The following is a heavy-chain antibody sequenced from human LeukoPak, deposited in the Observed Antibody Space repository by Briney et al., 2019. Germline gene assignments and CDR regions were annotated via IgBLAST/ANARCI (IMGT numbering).Heavy chain of an antibody. V-gene: IGHV4-34*01. J-gene: IGHJ4*02. Sequence: PSETLSLTCAVYGGSFSGYYWSWIRQPPGKGLEWIGEINHSGSTNYNPSLKSRVTISVDTSKNQFSLKLSSVTAADTAVYYCATSYSGGYSGYWGQGTLVTVSS. D-gene: IGHD1-26*01. CDR1: GGSFSGYY. CDR2: INHSGST. CDR3: ATSYSGGYSGY.